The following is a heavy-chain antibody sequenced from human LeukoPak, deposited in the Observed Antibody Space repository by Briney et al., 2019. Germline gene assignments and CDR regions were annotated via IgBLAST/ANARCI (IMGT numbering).Heavy chain of an antibody. CDR1: GASFSGYY. CDR2: INHSGST. D-gene: IGHD1-26*01. V-gene: IGHV4-34*01. J-gene: IGHJ4*02. Sequence: SETLSLTCAVYGASFSGYYWSWIRQPPGRGLEWIGEINHSGSTNYNPSLKSRATISVDTSKSQFSLNLTSVTAADTAVYYCASRQVSGRSYYFDFWGQGTLVTVSS. CDR3: ASRQVSGRSYYFDF.